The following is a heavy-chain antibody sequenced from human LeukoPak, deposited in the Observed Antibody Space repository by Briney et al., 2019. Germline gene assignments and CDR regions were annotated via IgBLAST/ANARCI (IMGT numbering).Heavy chain of an antibody. Sequence: ASVKASCKVSGYSLSDLAIHWVRQAPGKGLEWMGGFAPEYDGTVYAQRFQGRVTMTEDTSRDIAYMELSSLKFDDAAVYYCATFMVRLPGFWSGSSFDFWGRGTLVTVSS. CDR1: GYSLSDLA. D-gene: IGHD3-3*01. V-gene: IGHV1-24*01. CDR3: ATFMVRLPGFWSGSSFDF. J-gene: IGHJ4*02. CDR2: FAPEYDGT.